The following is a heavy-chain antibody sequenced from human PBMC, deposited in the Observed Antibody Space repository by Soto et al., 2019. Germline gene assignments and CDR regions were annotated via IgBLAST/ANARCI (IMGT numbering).Heavy chain of an antibody. V-gene: IGHV4-30-4*01. CDR1: GGSISSGDYY. J-gene: IGHJ6*02. CDR2: IYYSGST. Sequence: SETLSLTCTVSGGSISSGDYYWSWIRQPPGKGLEWIGYIYYSGSTYYNPSLKSRVTISVDTSKNQFSLKLSSVTAADTAVYYCARADFWSGRQYYYYGMDVWGQGTTVTVSS. CDR3: ARADFWSGRQYYYYGMDV. D-gene: IGHD3-3*01.